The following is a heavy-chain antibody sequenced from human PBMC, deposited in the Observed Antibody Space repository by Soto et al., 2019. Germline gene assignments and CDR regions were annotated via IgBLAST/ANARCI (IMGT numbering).Heavy chain of an antibody. J-gene: IGHJ6*03. CDR1: GGSISSYY. V-gene: IGHV4-59*08. CDR2: IYYTGST. Sequence: QVQLQESGPGLVKPSETLSLTCTVSGGSISSYYWSWIRQPPGKGLEWIGYIYYTGSTNYNPSLKSRVTISVDTSKDLFSLKLSSGTAADTDVYYCARLVIVVVPAAMGDYYYYMDVWGKGTTVSVSS. CDR3: ARLVIVVVPAAMGDYYYYMDV. D-gene: IGHD2-2*03.